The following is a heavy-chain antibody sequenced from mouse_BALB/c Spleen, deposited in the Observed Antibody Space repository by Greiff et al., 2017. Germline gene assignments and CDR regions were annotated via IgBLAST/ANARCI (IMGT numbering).Heavy chain of an antibody. CDR3: ARGEVRYAMDY. Sequence: EVKLMESGPGLVKPSQSLSLTCTVTGYSITSDYAWNWIRQFPGNKLEWMGYISYSGSTSYNPSLKSRISITRDTSKNQFFLQLNSVTTEDTATYYCARGEVRYAMDYWGQGTSVTVSS. V-gene: IGHV3-2*02. D-gene: IGHD2-14*01. CDR1: GYSITSDYA. J-gene: IGHJ4*01. CDR2: ISYSGST.